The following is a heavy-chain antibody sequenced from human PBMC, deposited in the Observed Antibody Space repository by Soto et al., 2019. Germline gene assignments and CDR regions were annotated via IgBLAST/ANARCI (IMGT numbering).Heavy chain of an antibody. Sequence: VASVKVSCKASGYTFTSYGISWVRQAPGQGLEWMGWISAYNGNTNYAQKLQGRVTMTTDTSTSTAYMELRSLRSDDTAVYYCARESARYCSSTSCYYYGMDVWGQGTTVTVSS. V-gene: IGHV1-18*01. D-gene: IGHD2-2*01. CDR3: ARESARYCSSTSCYYYGMDV. J-gene: IGHJ6*02. CDR2: ISAYNGNT. CDR1: GYTFTSYG.